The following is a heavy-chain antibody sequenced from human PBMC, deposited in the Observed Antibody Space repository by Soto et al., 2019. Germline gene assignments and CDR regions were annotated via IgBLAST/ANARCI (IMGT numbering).Heavy chain of an antibody. CDR2: ISYTGNNQ. V-gene: IGHV3-30*18. J-gene: IGHJ3*02. Sequence: QIQLVESGGGVVQPGAYQRLSCAASGFTLSSYGMHWVRQAPGKGLEWVAVISYTGNNQYYADSVRGRFTISRDNSKSTLYLQMKSLRAGDTAVYYCAKDRGHLAVAAITGGGDFDKWGQGTMVTVSS. CDR1: GFTLSSYG. CDR3: AKDRGHLAVAAITGGGDFDK. D-gene: IGHD6-19*01.